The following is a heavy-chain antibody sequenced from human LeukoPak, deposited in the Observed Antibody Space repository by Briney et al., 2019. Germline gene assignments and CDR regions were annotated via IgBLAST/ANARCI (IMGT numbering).Heavy chain of an antibody. CDR3: ARVRMAAGTLYYFDY. J-gene: IGHJ4*02. CDR1: GGSISSSNW. D-gene: IGHD6-13*01. CDR2: IYHSGST. V-gene: IGHV4-4*02. Sequence: SETLSLTCAASGGSISSSNWWSWVRQPPGKGLEWIGEIYHSGSTNYNPSLKSRVTISVDKSKNQFSLKLSSVTAADTAVYYCARVRMAAGTLYYFDYWGQGTLVTVSS.